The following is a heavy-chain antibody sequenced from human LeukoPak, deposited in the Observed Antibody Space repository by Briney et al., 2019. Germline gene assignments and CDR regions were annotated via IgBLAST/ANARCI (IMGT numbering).Heavy chain of an antibody. CDR2: INWNGGST. D-gene: IGHD6-19*01. V-gene: IGHV3-20*04. CDR1: GFTFDDYG. Sequence: GGSLRLSCAASGFTFDDYGMSWVRQAPGKGLEWVSGINWNGGSTGYADSVKGRFTISRDNSKNTLYLQMNSLRAEDTAVYYCVRDGGSAWYINGDEAFDIWGQGTMVTVSS. J-gene: IGHJ3*02. CDR3: VRDGGSAWYINGDEAFDI.